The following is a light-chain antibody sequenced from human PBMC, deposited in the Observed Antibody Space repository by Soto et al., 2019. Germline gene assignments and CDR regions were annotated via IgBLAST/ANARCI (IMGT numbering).Light chain of an antibody. V-gene: IGLV7-46*01. Sequence: QAVVTQEPSLTVSPGGTVTLTCGSSTGPVTSGHYPYWFQQKPGQAPRTLIYDTSDKHSWTPARFSGSLLGGKAALTLSGAQPEDEAEYYCLLCYGGTRGVFGGGTKLTVL. CDR2: DTS. J-gene: IGLJ2*01. CDR3: LLCYGGTRGV. CDR1: TGPVTSGHY.